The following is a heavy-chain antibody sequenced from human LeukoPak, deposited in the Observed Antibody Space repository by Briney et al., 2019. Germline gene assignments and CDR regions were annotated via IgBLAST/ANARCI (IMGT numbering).Heavy chain of an antibody. CDR2: LFTGGNA. V-gene: IGHV4-4*07. J-gene: IGHJ4*02. Sequence: PSDTLSLTCSVSGDSMHGYYWIWIRQTAGKGLDWVGRLFTGGNAECNPSLKSRVTMSVQTSNSQFSLKLTSVTAADTAIYYCARGLRWDSGNDWGPEHWGQGVLVTVSS. CDR1: GDSMHGYY. CDR3: ARGLRWDSGNDWGPEH. D-gene: IGHD5-12*01.